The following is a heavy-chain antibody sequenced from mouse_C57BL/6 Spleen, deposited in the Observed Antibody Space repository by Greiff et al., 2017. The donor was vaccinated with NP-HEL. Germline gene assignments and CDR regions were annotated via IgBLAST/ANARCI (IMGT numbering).Heavy chain of an antibody. D-gene: IGHD2-1*01. Sequence: QVQLQHPGAELVKPGASVKLSCKASGYTFTSYWMHWVKQRPGQGLEWIGMIHPNSGSTNYNEKFKSKATLTVDKSSSTAYMQLSSLTSEDSAVYYCARAGIYYGNYGAMDYWGQGTSVTVSS. CDR3: ARAGIYYGNYGAMDY. V-gene: IGHV1-64*01. J-gene: IGHJ4*01. CDR2: IHPNSGST. CDR1: GYTFTSYW.